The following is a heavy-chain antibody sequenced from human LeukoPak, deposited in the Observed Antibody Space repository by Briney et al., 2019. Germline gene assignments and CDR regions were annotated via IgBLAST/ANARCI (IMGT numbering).Heavy chain of an antibody. V-gene: IGHV4-59*01. CDR3: ARVVLGISIGYFDY. Sequence: SETLSLTCTVSGGSLSSYYWSWIRQPPGKGLEWIGYIYYSGSTNYNPSLKSRVTISVDTSKNQFSLKLSSVTAADTAVYYCARVVLGISIGYFDYWGQGTLVTVSS. D-gene: IGHD2-21*01. CDR1: GGSLSSYY. CDR2: IYYSGST. J-gene: IGHJ4*02.